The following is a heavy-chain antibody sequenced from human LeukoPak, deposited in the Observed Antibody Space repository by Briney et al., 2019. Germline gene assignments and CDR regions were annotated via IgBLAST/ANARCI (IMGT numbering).Heavy chain of an antibody. CDR2: ISGSGGST. CDR1: GFTFSSYA. CDR3: AKGQEYVWGTYRYTEGPYFDY. J-gene: IGHJ4*02. V-gene: IGHV3-23*01. Sequence: GGSLRLSCAASGFTFSSYAMSWVRQAPGKGLEWVSAISGSGGSTYYADSVKGRFTISRDNSKNTLYLQMNSLRAEDTAVYYCAKGQEYVWGTYRYTEGPYFDYWGQGTLVTVSS. D-gene: IGHD3-16*02.